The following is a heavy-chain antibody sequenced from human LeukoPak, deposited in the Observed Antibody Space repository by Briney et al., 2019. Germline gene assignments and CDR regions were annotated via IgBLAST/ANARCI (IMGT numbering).Heavy chain of an antibody. CDR3: AKDRNGGYPYYFDY. V-gene: IGHV3-66*01. D-gene: IGHD3-22*01. Sequence: PGGSLRLSCAASEFSVGSNYMTWVRQAPGKGLEWVSLIYSGGSTYYADSVKGRFTISRDNSKNTLYLQMNSLRPDDTAVYYCAKDRNGGYPYYFDYWGQGTLVTVSS. J-gene: IGHJ4*02. CDR1: EFSVGSNY. CDR2: IYSGGST.